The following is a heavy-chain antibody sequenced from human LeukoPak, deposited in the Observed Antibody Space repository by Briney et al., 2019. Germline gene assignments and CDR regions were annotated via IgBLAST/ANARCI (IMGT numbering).Heavy chain of an antibody. Sequence: SETLSLTCTVSGGSISIYYWSWVRQPPGKGLEWMGYVYNSGNTDYNPSLKSRVTISADTSKNQFSLRLNSVTAADTAMYYCARSHDHLWGNYPDYWGQGTLVTVSS. D-gene: IGHD3-16*02. CDR3: ARSHDHLWGNYPDY. CDR1: GGSISIYY. J-gene: IGHJ4*02. CDR2: VYNSGNT. V-gene: IGHV4-59*12.